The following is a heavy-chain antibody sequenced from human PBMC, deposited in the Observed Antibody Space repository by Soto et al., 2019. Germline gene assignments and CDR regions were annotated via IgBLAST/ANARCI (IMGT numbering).Heavy chain of an antibody. V-gene: IGHV3-64*01. Sequence: EVQLAESGGGLAQLGGSLRLSCAASGFTLSGYAMDWVRQAPGKGLEYVSGISSNGVGTYYANSVQGRFTISRDNSKNTVYHPMGSLRPEDMAVYYCARRARPHFYYMDVWGKGTTVTVSS. CDR1: GFTLSGYA. CDR3: ARRARPHFYYMDV. CDR2: ISSNGVGT. J-gene: IGHJ6*03. D-gene: IGHD6-6*01.